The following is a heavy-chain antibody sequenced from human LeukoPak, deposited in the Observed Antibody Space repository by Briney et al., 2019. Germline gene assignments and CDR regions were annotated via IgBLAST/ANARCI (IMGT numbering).Heavy chain of an antibody. D-gene: IGHD2-2*01. J-gene: IGHJ4*02. Sequence: GGSLRLSCAASGFTFSSYGMHWVRQAPGKGLEWVAVISYDGSNKYYADSVKGRFTISRDNSKNTLYLQMDSLRAEDTAVYYCAREVFGRGRVAIPFDYWGQGTLVTVSS. CDR2: ISYDGSNK. V-gene: IGHV3-30*03. CDR3: AREVFGRGRVAIPFDY. CDR1: GFTFSSYG.